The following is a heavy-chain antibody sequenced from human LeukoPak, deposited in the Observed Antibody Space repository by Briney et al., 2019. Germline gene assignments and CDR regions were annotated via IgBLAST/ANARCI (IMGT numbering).Heavy chain of an antibody. D-gene: IGHD1-26*01. J-gene: IGHJ3*02. CDR1: GGSFSGYY. CDR3: ARSDSGSYFIAFDI. V-gene: IGHV4-34*01. CDR2: INHSGST. Sequence: SETPSLTCAVYGGSFSGYYWSWIRQPPGKGLEWIGEINHSGSTNYNPSLKSRVTISVDTSKNQFSLKLSSVTAADTAVYYCARSDSGSYFIAFDIWGQGTMVTVSS.